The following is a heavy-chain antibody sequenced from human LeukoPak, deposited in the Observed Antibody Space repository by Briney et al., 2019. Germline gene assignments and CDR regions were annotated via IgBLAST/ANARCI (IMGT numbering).Heavy chain of an antibody. Sequence: GGSLRLSCAASGFAFSTYGMHWVRQSPGKGLEWMAVIWYDGSNKYYADSVKGRFTISRDNSKNTLYLQMNSLRAEDTAVYYCAREGSDSDAFDIWGQGTMVTVSS. V-gene: IGHV3-33*01. CDR2: IWYDGSNK. CDR1: GFAFSTYG. J-gene: IGHJ3*02. D-gene: IGHD6-6*01. CDR3: AREGSDSDAFDI.